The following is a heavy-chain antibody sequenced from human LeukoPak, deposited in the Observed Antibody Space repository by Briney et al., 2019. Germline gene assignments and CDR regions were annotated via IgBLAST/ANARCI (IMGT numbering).Heavy chain of an antibody. D-gene: IGHD4-17*01. CDR3: TRHYGERSSYFFDS. Sequence: GGSLRLSCAASGFTFSDSAMHWVRQASRKGLEWVGRIRGKATNYATAYAASVKGRFTISRDDSNNTAYLQMNSLKTEDTAVYDCTRHYGERSSYFFDSWGQGTLVTVSS. J-gene: IGHJ4*02. CDR1: GFTFSDSA. CDR2: IRGKATNYAT. V-gene: IGHV3-73*01.